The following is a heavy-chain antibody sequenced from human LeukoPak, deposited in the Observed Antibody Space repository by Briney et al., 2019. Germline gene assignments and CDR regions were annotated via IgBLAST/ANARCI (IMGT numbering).Heavy chain of an antibody. V-gene: IGHV4-39*01. CDR1: GGSISSSSYY. Sequence: SETLSLTCTVSGGSISSSSYYWGWIRQPPGKGLEWIGSIYYSGSTYYNPSLKSRVTISVDTSKNQFSLKLSSVTAADTAVYYCARYSYGYVPLHFDCWGQGTLSPSPQ. J-gene: IGHJ4*02. CDR3: ARYSYGYVPLHFDC. CDR2: IYYSGST. D-gene: IGHD5-18*01.